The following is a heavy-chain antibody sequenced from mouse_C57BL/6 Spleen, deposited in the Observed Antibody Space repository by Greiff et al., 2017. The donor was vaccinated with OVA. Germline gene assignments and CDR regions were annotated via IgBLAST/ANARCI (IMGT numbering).Heavy chain of an antibody. Sequence: QVQLQQPGAELVRPGSSVKLSCKASGYTFTSYWMAWVKQRPGQGLEWIGNIYPSDSETHYNQKFKDKATLTVDKSSSTAYMQLRSLTSEDSAVYYCARESTGTDYWGQGTTLTVSS. D-gene: IGHD4-1*01. V-gene: IGHV1-61*01. CDR1: GYTFTSYW. J-gene: IGHJ2*01. CDR2: IYPSDSET. CDR3: ARESTGTDY.